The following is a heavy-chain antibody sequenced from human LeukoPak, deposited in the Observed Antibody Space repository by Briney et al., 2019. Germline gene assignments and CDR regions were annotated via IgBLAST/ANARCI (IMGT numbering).Heavy chain of an antibody. V-gene: IGHV4-34*01. J-gene: IGHJ4*02. CDR2: INHSGST. Sequence: SSETLSLTCAVYGGSFSGYYWSWIRQPPGKGLEWIGEINHSGSTNYNPSLKSRVTISVDTSKNQFSLKPSSVTAADTAVYYCASLIRDYRGQGTLVTVSS. CDR1: GGSFSGYY. CDR3: ASLIRDY. D-gene: IGHD2/OR15-2a*01.